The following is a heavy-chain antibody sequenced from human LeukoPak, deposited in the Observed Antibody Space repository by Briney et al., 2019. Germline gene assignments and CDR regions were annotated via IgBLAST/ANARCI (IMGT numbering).Heavy chain of an antibody. CDR2: INPNSGGT. V-gene: IGHV1-2*02. Sequence: ASVKVSCKASGYTFTGYYIHWVRQAPGQGLEWMGWINPNSGGTNYAQKFQGRVTMTRDTSISTAYLQWSSLKASDTAMYYCATMKAEGAEYMYAQIGGADYYYMDVWGKGTTVTVSS. J-gene: IGHJ6*03. CDR3: ATMKAEGAEYMYAQIGGADYYYMDV. CDR1: GYTFTGYY. D-gene: IGHD2-8*01.